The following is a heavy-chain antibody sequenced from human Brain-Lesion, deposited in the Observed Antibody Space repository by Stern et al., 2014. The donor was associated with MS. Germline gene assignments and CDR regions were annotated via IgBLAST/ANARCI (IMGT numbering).Heavy chain of an antibody. J-gene: IGHJ4*02. CDR1: GGSVGSGSYD. D-gene: IGHD5-18*01. CDR2: IDTTGST. V-gene: IGHV4-61*02. Sequence: VQLVESGPGLVKPSQTLSLTCTVSGGSVGSGSYDWSWIRQPAGKGLEWIGRIDTTGSTYYNPSLKSRVSISIDTSKTQFSLKLPSVTAADTAVYYCARDKEDTNMAFRYFDNWGQGTLVTVSS. CDR3: ARDKEDTNMAFRYFDN.